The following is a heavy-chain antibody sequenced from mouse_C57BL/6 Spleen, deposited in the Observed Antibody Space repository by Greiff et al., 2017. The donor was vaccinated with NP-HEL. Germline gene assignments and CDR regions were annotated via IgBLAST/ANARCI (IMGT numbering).Heavy chain of an antibody. V-gene: IGHV1-82*01. J-gene: IGHJ2*01. Sequence: VKLQESGPELVKPGASVKISCKASGYAFSSSWMNWVKQRPGKGLEWIGRIYPGDGDTNYNGKFKGKATLTADKSSSTAYMQLSSLTSEDSAVYFCAREGVYYYGSSPFDYWGQGTTLTVSS. D-gene: IGHD1-1*01. CDR2: IYPGDGDT. CDR3: AREGVYYYGSSPFDY. CDR1: GYAFSSSW.